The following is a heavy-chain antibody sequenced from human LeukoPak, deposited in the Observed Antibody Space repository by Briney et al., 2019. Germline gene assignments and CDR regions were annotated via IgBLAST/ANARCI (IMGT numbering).Heavy chain of an antibody. D-gene: IGHD6-13*01. CDR1: GDSFNDYW. V-gene: IGHV5-51*01. J-gene: IGHJ3*02. CDR3: ARRIAAAGNAFDI. Sequence: GESLKISCEGSGDSFNDYWIGWVRRMSGKGLEWMGIIYPGDSNTRYSPSFQGQVTISADKSIYTAYLQWSSLRPSDTGIYYCARRIAAAGNAFDIWGHGTRVSVSP. CDR2: IYPGDSNT.